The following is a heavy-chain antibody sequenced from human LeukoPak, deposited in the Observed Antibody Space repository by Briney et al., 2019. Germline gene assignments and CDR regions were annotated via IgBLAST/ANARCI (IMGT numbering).Heavy chain of an antibody. Sequence: SETLSLTCTVSGGSISSGGYYWSWIRQPPGKGLEWIGYIYHSGSTYYNPSLKSRVTISVDRSKNKFSLKLSSVTAADTAVYYCARWGDGWELERKGFDYWGQGTLVTVSS. CDR1: GGSISSGGYY. D-gene: IGHD1-26*01. CDR3: ARWGDGWELERKGFDY. CDR2: IYHSGST. V-gene: IGHV4-30-2*01. J-gene: IGHJ4*02.